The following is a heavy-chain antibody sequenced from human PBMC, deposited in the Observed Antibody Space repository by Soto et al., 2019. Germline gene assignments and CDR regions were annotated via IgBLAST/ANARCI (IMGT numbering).Heavy chain of an antibody. CDR3: ARGRRYFDY. CDR2: INHSSTT. CDR1: GGSFSGYF. Sequence: QVQLQQWGAGLLKPSETLSLTCAVYGGSFSGYFWTWVRQPPGKGLEWIGEINHSSTTNYNPSLKSRVTISVDTSEIQFSLKLSSVTAADTAVYYCARGRRYFDYWGQGTLVTVSS. J-gene: IGHJ4*02. V-gene: IGHV4-34*01.